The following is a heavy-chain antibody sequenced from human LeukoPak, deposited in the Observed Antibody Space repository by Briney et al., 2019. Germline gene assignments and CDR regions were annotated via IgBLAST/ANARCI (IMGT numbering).Heavy chain of an antibody. CDR1: GGSVSSGSYY. V-gene: IGHV4-61*01. D-gene: IGHD3-22*01. CDR2: IYYRGST. CDR3: ARLSGYSSGHYYSDY. J-gene: IGHJ4*02. Sequence: SETLSLTCTVSGGSVSSGSYYWNWIRQPPGKGLEWIGYIYYRGSTNYNPSLKSRVTISVDTSKNQFSLKLSSVTAADTAVYYCARLSGYSSGHYYSDYWGQGTLVTVSS.